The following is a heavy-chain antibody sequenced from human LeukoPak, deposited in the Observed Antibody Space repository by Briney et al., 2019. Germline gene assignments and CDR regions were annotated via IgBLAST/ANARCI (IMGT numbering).Heavy chain of an antibody. J-gene: IGHJ4*02. Sequence: SETLSLTCTFSGGSIIGSTYFWGWIRQPPGRGLECMGSVFYSGAAYYNPSLTSRVTISIDTSKNQFSLNLTSVTAADTAVYFCAREGKLTGYFGGLGFNYWGPGILVTVSS. CDR2: VFYSGAA. V-gene: IGHV4-39*07. CDR1: GGSIIGSTYF. CDR3: AREGKLTGYFGGLGFNY. D-gene: IGHD6-19*01.